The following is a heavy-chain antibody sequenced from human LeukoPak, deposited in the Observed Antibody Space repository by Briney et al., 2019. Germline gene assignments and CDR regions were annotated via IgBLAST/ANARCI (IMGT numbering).Heavy chain of an antibody. V-gene: IGHV1-69*13. CDR3: AVVVAASSYYYYGMDV. D-gene: IGHD2-15*01. J-gene: IGHJ6*02. Sequence: GASVKVSCKASGYTFTSYDINWVRQATGQGLEWMGGIIPIFGTANYAQKFQGRVTITADESTSTAYMELSSLRSEDTAVYYCAVVVAASSYYYYGMDVWGQGTTVTVSS. CDR2: IIPIFGTA. CDR1: GYTFTSYD.